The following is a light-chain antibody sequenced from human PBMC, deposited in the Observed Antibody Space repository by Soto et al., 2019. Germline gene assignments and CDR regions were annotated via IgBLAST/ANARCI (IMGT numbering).Light chain of an antibody. CDR2: GNS. CDR3: QSYDSSRSGHYV. CDR1: SSNIGAGYD. J-gene: IGLJ1*01. Sequence: QPVLTQPPSVSGAPGQRVTISCTGSSSNIGAGYDVHWYQQLPGTAPKLLIYGNSNRPSGVPDRFSGSKSGTSASLAITGLQAEDEADYYCQSYDSSRSGHYVFGTGTKLTVL. V-gene: IGLV1-40*01.